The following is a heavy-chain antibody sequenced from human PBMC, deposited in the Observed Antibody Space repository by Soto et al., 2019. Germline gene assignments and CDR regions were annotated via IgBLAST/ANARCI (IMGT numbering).Heavy chain of an antibody. J-gene: IGHJ6*02. V-gene: IGHV1-58*01. CDR1: GFTFTSSA. CDR3: AAGYCISTSCYDPYYYGMDV. CDR2: IVVGRGNT. Sequence: QMQLVQSGPEVKKPGTSVKVSCKASGFTFTSSAVQWVRQARGQRLEWIGWIVVGRGNTNYAQKFQERVTITRDMSTSTAYMELSSLRSEDTAVYYCAAGYCISTSCYDPYYYGMDVWGQGTTVTVSS. D-gene: IGHD2-2*01.